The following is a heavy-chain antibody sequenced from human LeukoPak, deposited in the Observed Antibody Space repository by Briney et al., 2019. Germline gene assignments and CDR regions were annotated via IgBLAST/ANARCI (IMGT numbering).Heavy chain of an antibody. D-gene: IGHD6-19*01. J-gene: IGHJ4*02. CDR1: GASVGSSSYY. CDR2: INHSGST. Sequence: SETLSLTCTVSGASVGSSSYYWSWIRQPPGKGLEWIGEINHSGSTNYNPSLKSRVTISVDTSKNQFSLKLSSVTAADTAVYYCARGLYRYSSGWSEGYYFDYWGQGTLVTVSS. V-gene: IGHV4-34*01. CDR3: ARGLYRYSSGWSEGYYFDY.